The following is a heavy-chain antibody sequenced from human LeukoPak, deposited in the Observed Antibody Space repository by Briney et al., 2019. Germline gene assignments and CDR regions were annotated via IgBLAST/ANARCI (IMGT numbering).Heavy chain of an antibody. CDR1: GFTFSNYN. D-gene: IGHD1-26*01. CDR2: ITTSGTYI. V-gene: IGHV3-21*01. CDR3: ARDPYSGNYGNDYYYYMDV. J-gene: IGHJ6*03. Sequence: GGSLRLSCAASGFTFSNYNMNWVRQAPEKAMEWVSSITTSGTYIFYAVSVKGRFTISRDNAKNSLYLQMDSVGPEDTAVYYCARDPYSGNYGNDYYYYMDVWGKGTTVTISS.